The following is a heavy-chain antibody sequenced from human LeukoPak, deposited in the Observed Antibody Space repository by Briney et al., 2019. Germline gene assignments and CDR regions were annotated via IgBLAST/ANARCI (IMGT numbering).Heavy chain of an antibody. CDR3: ARTVAGAIDY. D-gene: IGHD6-19*01. Sequence: QPSETLSLTCAVYGGSFSGYYWSWIRQPPGKGLEWIGEINHSGSTNYNPSLKSRVTISVDTSKNQFSLKLSSVTAADTAVYYCARTVAGAIDYWGQGTLVTVSS. CDR2: INHSGST. J-gene: IGHJ4*02. V-gene: IGHV4-34*01. CDR1: GGSFSGYY.